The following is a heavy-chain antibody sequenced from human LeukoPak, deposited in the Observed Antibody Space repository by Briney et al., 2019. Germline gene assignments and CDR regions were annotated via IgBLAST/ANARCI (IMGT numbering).Heavy chain of an antibody. CDR3: ASFSGTSRFEY. J-gene: IGHJ4*02. V-gene: IGHV4-59*01. CDR1: GCTISWYY. CDR2: IYYTGST. D-gene: IGHD1-26*01. Sequence: PSEALSLTCTASGCTISWYYLSWIRQPPGKGLEWIGYIYYTGSTNYNPSLNSRVTISVEMPRDDFSLKLTSVTAADTAVYYCASFSGTSRFEYWGQGTPVTVSS.